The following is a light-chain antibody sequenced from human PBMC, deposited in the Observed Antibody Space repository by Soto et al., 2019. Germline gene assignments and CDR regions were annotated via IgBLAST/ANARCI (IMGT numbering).Light chain of an antibody. V-gene: IGKV1-5*03. CDR1: QSISTW. CDR2: KAS. Sequence: DIHMTQSPSTLSASVLDIVTITFLASQSISTWLAWYQQEPGKAPKLLIHKASSLQSGVPSRFSGSGSGTDFTLTISSLHPDDFATYYCQQYNSYSPTFGQGTKVDIK. CDR3: QQYNSYSPT. J-gene: IGKJ1*01.